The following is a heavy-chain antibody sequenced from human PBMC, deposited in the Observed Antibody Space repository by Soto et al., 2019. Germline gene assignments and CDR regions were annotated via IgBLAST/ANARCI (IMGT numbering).Heavy chain of an antibody. J-gene: IGHJ6*02. CDR3: ANKDYDSSEYYYYGMDV. D-gene: IGHD3-22*01. CDR1: GGTFSSYI. Sequence: QVQLVQSGAEVKKPGSSVKVSRKASGGTFSSYIISWVRQAPGQGLEWMGRIIPILGIANYAQKFQGRVTXTXXKSTSTAYMELSSLRSEDTAVYYCANKDYDSSEYYYYGMDVWGQGTTVTVSS. V-gene: IGHV1-69*02. CDR2: IIPILGIA.